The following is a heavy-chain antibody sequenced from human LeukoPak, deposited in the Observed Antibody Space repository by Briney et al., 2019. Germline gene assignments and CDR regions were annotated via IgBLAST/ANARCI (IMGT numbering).Heavy chain of an antibody. V-gene: IGHV4-59*08. D-gene: IGHD1-26*01. CDR3: ARLYSGSLYYFDY. CDR2: IYYSGST. Sequence: PSETLSLTCAVYGVSFSGYYWSWIRQPPGKGLEWIGYIYYSGSTNYNPSLKSRVTISVDTSKNQFSLKLSSVTAADTAVYYCARLYSGSLYYFDYWGQGTLVTVSS. J-gene: IGHJ4*02. CDR1: GVSFSGYY.